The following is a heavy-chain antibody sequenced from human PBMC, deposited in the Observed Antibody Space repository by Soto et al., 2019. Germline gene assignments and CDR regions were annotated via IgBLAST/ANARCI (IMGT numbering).Heavy chain of an antibody. CDR3: ARDRGGSYSMGVAFDY. Sequence: SETLSLTCAVYGGSFSGYYWSWIRQPPGKGLEWIGYIYYSGSTNYNPSLRSRVTISVDTSKNQFSLKLSSVTAADTAVYYCARDRGGSYSMGVAFDYWGQGTLVTVSS. CDR2: IYYSGST. J-gene: IGHJ4*02. V-gene: IGHV4-59*01. CDR1: GGSFSGYY. D-gene: IGHD1-26*01.